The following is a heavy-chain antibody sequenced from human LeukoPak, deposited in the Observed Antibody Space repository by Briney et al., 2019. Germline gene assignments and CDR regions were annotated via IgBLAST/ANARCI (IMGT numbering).Heavy chain of an antibody. CDR1: GDSIASHSVA. J-gene: IGHJ3*01. Sequence: SQTLSLTWAISGDSIASHSVAWNWIRQSPSRGLEWLGRIYYRSEWYIDYAVSVKSRLSINRDATKDLFSLHLQSVTPEDTAIYYCARNLDWGTGRNGFDFWGLGTKVVVSP. D-gene: IGHD3-16*01. CDR3: ARNLDWGTGRNGFDF. CDR2: IYYRSEWYI. V-gene: IGHV6-1*01.